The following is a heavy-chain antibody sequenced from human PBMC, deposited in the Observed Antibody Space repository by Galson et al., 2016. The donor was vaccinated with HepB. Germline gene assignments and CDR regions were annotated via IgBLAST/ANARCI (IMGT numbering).Heavy chain of an antibody. Sequence: TLSLTCTVSGDSISSGISSWSWIRQPAGKGLEWIGRIYTSGSTFYNTSLKRRVTMSIDTSKNQFSLKLSAVTAADTAVYYCARDLGIIGTTRGAFDIWGQGTMVAVSS. CDR1: GDSISSGISS. CDR2: IYTSGST. V-gene: IGHV4-61*02. D-gene: IGHD1-7*01. CDR3: ARDLGIIGTTRGAFDI. J-gene: IGHJ3*02.